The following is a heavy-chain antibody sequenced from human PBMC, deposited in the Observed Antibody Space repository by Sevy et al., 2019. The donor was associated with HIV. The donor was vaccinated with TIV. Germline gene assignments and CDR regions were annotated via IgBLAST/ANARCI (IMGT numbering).Heavy chain of an antibody. CDR1: GYTFTSYD. D-gene: IGHD5-18*01. V-gene: IGHV1-8*01. CDR3: ARGFPATAMVHYYHYGMDV. J-gene: IGHJ6*02. Sequence: ASVKVSCKASGYTFTSYDINWVRQATGQGLEWMGWMNPNSGNTGYAQKFQGRVTMTRNTSISTAYMGLSSLRSEDTAVYYCARGFPATAMVHYYHYGMDVWGQGTTVTVSS. CDR2: MNPNSGNT.